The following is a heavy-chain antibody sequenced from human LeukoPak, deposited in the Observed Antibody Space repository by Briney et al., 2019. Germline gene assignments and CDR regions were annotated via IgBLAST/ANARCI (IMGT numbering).Heavy chain of an antibody. CDR3: AKDQGYYDFWSGLDY. V-gene: IGHV3-30*02. D-gene: IGHD3-3*01. J-gene: IGHJ4*02. CDR2: IRYDGSNK. CDR1: GFTFSSYG. Sequence: GGSLRLSCAASGFTFSSYGMHWVRQAPGKGLEWVAFIRYDGSNKYYADSVKGRFTISRDNSKNTLYLQMNSLRAEDTAVYYCAKDQGYYDFWSGLDYWGQGTLVTASS.